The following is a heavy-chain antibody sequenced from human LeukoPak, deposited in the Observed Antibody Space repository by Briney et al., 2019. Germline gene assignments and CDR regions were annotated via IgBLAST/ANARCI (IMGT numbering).Heavy chain of an antibody. CDR1: GYTFTGYY. CDR2: INPNSGGT. J-gene: IGHJ4*02. Sequence: ASLRVSCKACGYTFTGYYMHWVRQAPGQGLEWMGWINPNSGGTNYAQKFQGRVTMTRDTSISTAYMELSRLRSDDTAVYYCARDTHGYFDYWGQGTLVTVSS. CDR3: ARDTHGYFDY. V-gene: IGHV1-2*02.